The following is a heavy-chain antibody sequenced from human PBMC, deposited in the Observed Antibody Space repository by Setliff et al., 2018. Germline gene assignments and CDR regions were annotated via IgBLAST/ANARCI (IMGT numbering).Heavy chain of an antibody. Sequence: PSETLSLTCAVSGGSISSGSYYWSWIRQPAGKGLEWVGRLHTSGSTNYNPSLKSRVSISADTSMNHFSLRMTSVSAADTAVYYCAKERVVISFVTNTHHHYGMDVWGQGATVTVSS. D-gene: IGHD2-8*01. CDR1: GGSISSGSYY. J-gene: IGHJ6*02. CDR3: AKERVVISFVTNTHHHYGMDV. CDR2: LHTSGST. V-gene: IGHV4-61*02.